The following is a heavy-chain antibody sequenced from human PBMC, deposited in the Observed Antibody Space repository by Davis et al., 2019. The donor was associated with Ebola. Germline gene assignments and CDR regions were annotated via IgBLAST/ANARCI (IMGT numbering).Heavy chain of an antibody. J-gene: IGHJ5*02. V-gene: IGHV3-7*01. CDR1: GFTFSSYW. CDR3: AKDNYYDSSGYYFDWFDP. Sequence: GESLKISCAASGFTFSSYWMSWVRPAPGKGLEWVANIKQDGSEKYYVDSVKGRFTISRDNAKNSLYLQMNSLRAEDTAVYYCAKDNYYDSSGYYFDWFDPWGQGTLVTVSS. D-gene: IGHD3-22*01. CDR2: IKQDGSEK.